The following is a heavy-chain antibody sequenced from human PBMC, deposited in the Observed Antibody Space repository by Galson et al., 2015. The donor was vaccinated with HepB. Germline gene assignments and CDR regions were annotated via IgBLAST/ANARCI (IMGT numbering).Heavy chain of an antibody. Sequence: SLRLSCAASGFTFSSYGMHWVRQAPGKGLEWVAVIWYDGSNKYYADSVKGRFTISRDNSKNTLYLQMNSLRAEDTAVYYCARENGVVVPRKAFDIWGQGTMVTVSS. CDR3: ARENGVVVPRKAFDI. CDR1: GFTFSSYG. D-gene: IGHD2-2*01. V-gene: IGHV3-33*01. J-gene: IGHJ3*02. CDR2: IWYDGSNK.